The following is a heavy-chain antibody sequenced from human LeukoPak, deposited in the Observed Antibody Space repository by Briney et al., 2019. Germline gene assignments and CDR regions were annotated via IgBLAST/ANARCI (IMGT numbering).Heavy chain of an antibody. Sequence: GGSLRLSCAASGFTFGSYSMNWVRQAPGKGLEWVSSISSSSSYIYYADSVKGRFTISRDNAKNSLYLQMNSLRAEDTAVYYCARDPGASGSYHNRPLDYWGQGTLVTVSS. CDR2: ISSSSSYI. V-gene: IGHV3-21*01. CDR3: ARDPGASGSYHNRPLDY. J-gene: IGHJ4*02. D-gene: IGHD1-26*01. CDR1: GFTFGSYS.